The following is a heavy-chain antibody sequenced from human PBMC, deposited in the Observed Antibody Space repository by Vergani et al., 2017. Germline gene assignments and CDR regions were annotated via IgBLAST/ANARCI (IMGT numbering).Heavy chain of an antibody. CDR1: GGSFSGYY. CDR3: AREFCDI. V-gene: IGHV4-34*11. Sequence: QVQLQQWGAGLLKPSETLSLTCAVYGGSFSGYYWSWIRQPPGKGLEWIGYIYYSGSTNYNPSLKSRVTISVDTSKNQFSLKLSSVTAADTAVYYCAREFCDIWGQGTMVTVSS. D-gene: IGHD3-9*01. CDR2: IYYSGST. J-gene: IGHJ3*02.